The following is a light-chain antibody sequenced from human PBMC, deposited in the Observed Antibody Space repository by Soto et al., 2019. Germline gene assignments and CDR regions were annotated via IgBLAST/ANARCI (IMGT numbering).Light chain of an antibody. Sequence: DIQMTQSPSSLSASVGDRVTITCRASQSIAKSLNWYQQKPGKAPNLLIYDASTLQGGVPSRFSGSGSGTEFTLTVTSLQPEDFATYFCQQYDKYSTFGHGTKVDIK. V-gene: IGKV1-39*01. J-gene: IGKJ1*01. CDR2: DAS. CDR3: QQYDKYST. CDR1: QSIAKS.